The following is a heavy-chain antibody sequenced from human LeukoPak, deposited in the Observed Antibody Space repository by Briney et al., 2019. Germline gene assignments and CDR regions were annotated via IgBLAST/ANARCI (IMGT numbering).Heavy chain of an antibody. Sequence: ASVTVSFTASGYTFTIYYMHWVRQAPGQGLEWMGIVNPSGGSTSYAQKFQGRVTMTRDTSTSTVYMELSSLRSEDTAVYYCARDYTGYFPWGQGTLVIVSS. D-gene: IGHD3-9*01. V-gene: IGHV1-46*01. J-gene: IGHJ5*02. CDR1: GYTFTIYY. CDR2: VNPSGGST. CDR3: ARDYTGYFP.